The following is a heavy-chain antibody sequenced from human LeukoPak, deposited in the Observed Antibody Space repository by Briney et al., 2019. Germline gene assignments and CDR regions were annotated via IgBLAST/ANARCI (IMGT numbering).Heavy chain of an antibody. CDR1: GGSFSGYY. CDR2: VYYIGST. CDR3: AREDAEQMDNSFDI. Sequence: SETLSLTCAVYGGSFSGYYWGWIRQPPGKGPEWIGSVYYIGSTFYNPSLKSRLTISIDTSKNQFSLKLRSVTAADTAVYYCAREDAEQMDNSFDIWGQGTMVTVSS. V-gene: IGHV4-34*01. D-gene: IGHD5-24*01. J-gene: IGHJ3*02.